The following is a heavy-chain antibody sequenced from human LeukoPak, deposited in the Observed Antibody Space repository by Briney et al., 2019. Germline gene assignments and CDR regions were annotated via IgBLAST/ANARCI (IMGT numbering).Heavy chain of an antibody. CDR1: GYTFSSYG. CDR3: ARDIIEYSCSSASGY. Sequence: GASVKVSCKASGYTFSSYGISWVRKAPGQGLEWMGWISAYNGNTNYAQKFQGRVTMTTDTSTSTAYMELRSLRSDDTAVYYCARDIIEYSCSSASGYWGQGTLVTVSS. V-gene: IGHV1-18*01. D-gene: IGHD6-6*01. CDR2: ISAYNGNT. J-gene: IGHJ4*02.